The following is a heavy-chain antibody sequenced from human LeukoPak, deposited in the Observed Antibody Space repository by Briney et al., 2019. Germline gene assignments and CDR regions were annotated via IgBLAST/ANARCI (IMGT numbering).Heavy chain of an antibody. CDR1: GGTFSSYA. D-gene: IGHD3-22*01. CDR3: ARGSIVVVRTPFYYYYYGMDV. Sequence: SVKVSCKASGGTFSSYAISWVRQAPGQGLEWMGGIIPIFGTANYVQKFQGRVTITADESTSTAYMELSSLRSEDTAVYYCARGSIVVVRTPFYYYYYGMDVWGQGTTVTVSS. CDR2: IIPIFGTA. J-gene: IGHJ6*02. V-gene: IGHV1-69*13.